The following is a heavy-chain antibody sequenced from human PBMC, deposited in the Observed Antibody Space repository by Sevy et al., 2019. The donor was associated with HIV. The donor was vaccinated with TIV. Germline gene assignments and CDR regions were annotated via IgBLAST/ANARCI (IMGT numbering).Heavy chain of an antibody. CDR1: GFPFNDHA. Sequence: GGSLRLSCAASGFPFNDHAMHWVRLVPGKGLEWVSGISWNSRNIGYAHSVKGRFTTSRDNTRHSVYLEMHSLRPEDTALYYCAKDINRGCDGVNCYSYYYYFYGLDVWGQGTTVTVSS. J-gene: IGHJ6*02. D-gene: IGHD2-21*01. CDR2: ISWNSRNI. CDR3: AKDINRGCDGVNCYSYYYYFYGLDV. V-gene: IGHV3-9*01.